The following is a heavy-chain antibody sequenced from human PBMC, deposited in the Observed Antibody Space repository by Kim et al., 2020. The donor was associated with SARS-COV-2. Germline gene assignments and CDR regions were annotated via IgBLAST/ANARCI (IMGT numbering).Heavy chain of an antibody. J-gene: IGHJ4*02. V-gene: IGHV4-4*07. CDR2: IYTSGST. CDR3: AREGTPGFTIFGAKSLDY. D-gene: IGHD3-3*01. CDR1: GGSISSYY. Sequence: SETLSLTCTVSGGSISSYYWSWIRQPAGKGLEWIGRIYTSGSTNYNPSLKSRVTMSVDTSKNQFSLKLSSVTAADTAVYYCAREGTPGFTIFGAKSLDYWGQGTLVTVSS.